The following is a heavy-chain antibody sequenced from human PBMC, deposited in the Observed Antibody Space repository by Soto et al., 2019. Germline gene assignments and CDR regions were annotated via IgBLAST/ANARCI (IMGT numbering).Heavy chain of an antibody. V-gene: IGHV1-3*01. CDR3: ARDRLAKLLWFGEAPRGGMDV. J-gene: IGHJ6*02. CDR2: INAGNGNT. CDR1: GYTFTSYA. Sequence: ASVNVSCKASGYTFTSYAMHWVRQAPGQRLEWMGWINAGNGNTKYSQKFQGRVTITRDTSASTAYMELSSLRSEDTAVYYCARDRLAKLLWFGEAPRGGMDVWGQGTTVTVSS. D-gene: IGHD3-10*01.